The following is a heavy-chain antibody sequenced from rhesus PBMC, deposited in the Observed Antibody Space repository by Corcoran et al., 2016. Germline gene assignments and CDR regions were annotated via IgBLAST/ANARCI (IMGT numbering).Heavy chain of an antibody. J-gene: IGHJ4*01. D-gene: IGHD5-24*01. CDR2: ISGSMGRT. Sequence: QVQLQESGPGLVKPSETLSLTCAVSGGSISSSNWWSWIRQPPGKGLEWIGYISGSMGRTYYNPSLKRRVTISTDTSKNQCSLKLSSVTAADTAVYYCAREWGYSNYFDYGGQGVLVTVSS. CDR1: GGSISSSNW. CDR3: AREWGYSNYFDY. V-gene: IGHV4-65*01.